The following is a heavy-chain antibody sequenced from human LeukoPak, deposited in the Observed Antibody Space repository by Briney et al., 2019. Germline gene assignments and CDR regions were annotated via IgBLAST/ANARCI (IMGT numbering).Heavy chain of an antibody. D-gene: IGHD2-8*01. Sequence: GGSLRLSCAASGFTFSDYNMNWVRQAPGKGPEWVSYISSSSTTIYYTDSVKGRFTISRDNAKNTLYLQMNSLRAEDTAVYYCVRDLYCGNCVCPYRFGILDYWGQETRVSVSS. J-gene: IGHJ4*02. CDR3: VRDLYCGNCVCPYRFGILDY. V-gene: IGHV3-48*04. CDR2: ISSSSTTI. CDR1: GFTFSDYN.